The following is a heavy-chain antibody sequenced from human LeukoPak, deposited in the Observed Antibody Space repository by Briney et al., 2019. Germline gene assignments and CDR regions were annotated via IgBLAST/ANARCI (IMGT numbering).Heavy chain of an antibody. Sequence: PSETLSLTCTVSGGSISSSSYYWGWIRQPPGKGLEWIGSIYYSGSTNYNPSLKSRVTMSVDTSKNQFSLKLSSVTAADTAVYYCARVVVAATPGPKTYYYYYMDVWGKGTTVTISS. D-gene: IGHD2-15*01. V-gene: IGHV4-39*07. CDR3: ARVVVAATPGPKTYYYYYMDV. CDR1: GGSISSSSYY. J-gene: IGHJ6*03. CDR2: IYYSGST.